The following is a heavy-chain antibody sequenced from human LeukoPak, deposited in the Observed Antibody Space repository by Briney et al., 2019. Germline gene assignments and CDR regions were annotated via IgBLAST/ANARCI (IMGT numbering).Heavy chain of an antibody. Sequence: SETLSLTCAVYGGSFSGYYWSWIRQPPGKGLEWIGEINHSGSTNYSPSLKSRVTISVDTSKNQFSLKLSSVTAADTAVYYCARGGYYDFWSGYYRFDYWGQGTLVTVSS. V-gene: IGHV4-34*01. CDR1: GGSFSGYY. CDR3: ARGGYYDFWSGYYRFDY. J-gene: IGHJ4*02. D-gene: IGHD3-3*01. CDR2: INHSGST.